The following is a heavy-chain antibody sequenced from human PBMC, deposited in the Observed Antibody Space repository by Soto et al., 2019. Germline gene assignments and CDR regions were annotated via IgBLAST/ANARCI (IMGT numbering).Heavy chain of an antibody. D-gene: IGHD1-26*01. CDR1: GGTFSTYA. V-gene: IGHV1-69*13. CDR2: VIPIFGTS. Sequence: SVKVSGKASGGTFSTYAISWVRQAPGQGLEWMGGVIPIFGTSTYAQNFQGRVTITADESTSTAYMELSRLRSEDTAVYYCARVRVVGATRLYYHYGLDVWGQGTTVTVSS. J-gene: IGHJ6*02. CDR3: ARVRVVGATRLYYHYGLDV.